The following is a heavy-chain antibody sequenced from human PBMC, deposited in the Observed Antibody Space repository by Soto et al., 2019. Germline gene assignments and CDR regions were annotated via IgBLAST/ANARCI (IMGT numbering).Heavy chain of an antibody. CDR3: ANIGISTWFAY. Sequence: QITLKESGPTLVKPTQTLTLTCTFSGFSLSTRGVGVGWIRQPPGKALEWLALIYWDDDKRYSPSLRSRLTITKDTSKNQVVLTMTTMDPVDTATYYCANIGISTWFAYWGQGTLVTVSS. CDR1: GFSLSTRGVG. CDR2: IYWDDDK. D-gene: IGHD1-20*01. V-gene: IGHV2-5*02. J-gene: IGHJ4*02.